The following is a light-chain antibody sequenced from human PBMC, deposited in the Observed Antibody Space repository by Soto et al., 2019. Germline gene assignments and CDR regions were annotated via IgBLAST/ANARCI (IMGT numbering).Light chain of an antibody. Sequence: QSALTQPPSVSGSPGQSVTISCTGTSSDVGIYNRVSWYQQPTGTAPKLIIYEVSNRPSGVPDRFSGSKSANTASLTISGLQAEDEADYYCSSYTSSTTVFGGGTQLTVL. CDR3: SSYTSSTTV. CDR1: SSDVGIYNR. V-gene: IGLV2-18*02. CDR2: EVS. J-gene: IGLJ3*02.